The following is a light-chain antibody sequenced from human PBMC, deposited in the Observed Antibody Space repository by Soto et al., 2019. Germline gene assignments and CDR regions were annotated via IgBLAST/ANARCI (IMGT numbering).Light chain of an antibody. Sequence: QSALTQPRSVSGSPGQSVTISCTGTSSDVGGYNYVSWYQQHPGKAPKRMIYDVSKRPSGVPDRFSGSKSGNTASLTISGLQAEDEADYYCCSHAGSYSYVFGTGTKLTVL. CDR2: DVS. J-gene: IGLJ1*01. CDR1: SSDVGGYNY. V-gene: IGLV2-11*01. CDR3: CSHAGSYSYV.